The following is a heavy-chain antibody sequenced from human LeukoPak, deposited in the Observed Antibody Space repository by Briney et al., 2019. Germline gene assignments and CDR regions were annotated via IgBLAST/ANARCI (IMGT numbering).Heavy chain of an antibody. CDR1: GGTFSSYG. J-gene: IGHJ4*02. CDR3: AREVPYDTSNYYQPFDY. V-gene: IGHV1-18*01. D-gene: IGHD3-22*01. Sequence: ASVKVSCKASGGTFSSYGISWVRQAPGQGLEWMGWISPYNGNTDYAQNLQGRVSMTTDTSTSTAYMELRSLRSDDTAVYYCAREVPYDTSNYYQPFDYWGQGTLVTVSS. CDR2: ISPYNGNT.